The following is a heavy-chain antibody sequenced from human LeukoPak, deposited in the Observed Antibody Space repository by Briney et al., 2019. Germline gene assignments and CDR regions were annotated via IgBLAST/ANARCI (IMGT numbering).Heavy chain of an antibody. CDR3: ARKPDYYGADY. D-gene: IGHD3-10*01. V-gene: IGHV3-74*01. CDR1: GFTFSNYW. CDR2: IKGDGGSP. J-gene: IGHJ4*02. Sequence: GGSLRLSCAASGFTFSNYWMHWVRQVPGKGLVWVSRIKGDGGSPTYADSVKGRFTISRDNANHTLYLQMNSLRAEDTAVYYCARKPDYYGADYWGQGTLVTVSS.